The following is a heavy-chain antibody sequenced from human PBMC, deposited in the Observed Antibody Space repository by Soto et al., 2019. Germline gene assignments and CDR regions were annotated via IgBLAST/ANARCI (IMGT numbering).Heavy chain of an antibody. D-gene: IGHD2-15*01. Sequence: QVQLVQSGAEVKKPGASGKVSCKASGYTFTSYAMHWVRQAPGQRLEWMGWINAGNGNTKYSQKFQGRVTITRDTSASTAYMELSSLRSEDTAVYYCAREGGWTDNWFDPWGQGTLVTVSS. CDR1: GYTFTSYA. CDR3: AREGGWTDNWFDP. CDR2: INAGNGNT. V-gene: IGHV1-3*01. J-gene: IGHJ5*02.